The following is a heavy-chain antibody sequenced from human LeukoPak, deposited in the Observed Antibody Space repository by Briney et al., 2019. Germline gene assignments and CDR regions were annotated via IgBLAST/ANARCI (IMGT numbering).Heavy chain of an antibody. Sequence: GGSLRLSCAASGFTFDDYAMHWVRQAPGKGLEGVSGISWSSGSRGYADSVKGGFTISRDNAKNSLYLQMNSLRAEDTDVYYCARLGSSWYIWSPDYWGQGTLVTVSS. CDR1: GFTFDDYA. V-gene: IGHV3-9*01. CDR3: ARLGSSWYIWSPDY. J-gene: IGHJ4*02. CDR2: ISWSSGSR. D-gene: IGHD6-13*01.